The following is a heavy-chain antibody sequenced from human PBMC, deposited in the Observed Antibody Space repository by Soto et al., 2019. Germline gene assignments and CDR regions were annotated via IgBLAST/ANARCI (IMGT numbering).Heavy chain of an antibody. Sequence: QVQLVESGGGVVQPGRSLRLSCAASGFTFSSYGMHWVRQAPGKGLEWVAVIWYDGSNKYYADSVKGRFTISRDNSKNTLYLQMNSLRAEDTAVYYRARDRSGYYFDYWGQGTLVTVSS. D-gene: IGHD3-22*01. J-gene: IGHJ4*02. CDR1: GFTFSSYG. CDR3: ARDRSGYYFDY. CDR2: IWYDGSNK. V-gene: IGHV3-33*01.